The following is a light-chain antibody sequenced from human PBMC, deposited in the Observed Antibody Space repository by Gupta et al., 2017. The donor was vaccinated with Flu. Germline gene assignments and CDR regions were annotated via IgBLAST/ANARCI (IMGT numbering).Light chain of an antibody. CDR1: SSDIGSYNL. CDR2: GDN. J-gene: IGLJ1*01. V-gene: IGLV2-23*01. CDR3: CSYAGSSTYV. Sequence: SALTQPASVSGSPGQTITISSPGTSSDIGSYNLVSWYQHHPGKAPKLMIYGDNKRPSGVSNRFSGSKSGNTASLTVSGLQAEDEADYYCCSYAGSSTYVFGAGTKVTVL.